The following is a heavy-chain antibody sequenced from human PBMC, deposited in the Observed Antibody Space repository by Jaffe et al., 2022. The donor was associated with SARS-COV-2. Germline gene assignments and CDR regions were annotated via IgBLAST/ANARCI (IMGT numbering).Heavy chain of an antibody. CDR3: AHRLRCTNGACYTPESPFDY. Sequence: QITLKESGPTLVKPTQTLTLTCNVSGFSLTASGVAVGWIRQPPGKALEWLAVIYWNDDRRYRPSLMNRLGISKDPSKNQVVLTMTNMDPADTATYYCAHRLRCTNGACYTPESPFDYWGQGTLVTVSS. V-gene: IGHV2-5*01. D-gene: IGHD2-8*01. CDR1: GFSLTASGVA. J-gene: IGHJ4*01. CDR2: IYWNDDR.